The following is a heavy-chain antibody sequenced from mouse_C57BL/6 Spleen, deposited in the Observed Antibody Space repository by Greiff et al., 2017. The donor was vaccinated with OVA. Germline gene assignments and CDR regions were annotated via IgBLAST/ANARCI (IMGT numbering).Heavy chain of an antibody. J-gene: IGHJ3*01. CDR3: ATTTVVATGRFAY. CDR2: IDPSDSET. V-gene: IGHV1-52*01. Sequence: VQLQQPGAELVRPGSSVKLSCKASGYTFTSYWMHWVKQRPIQGLEWIGNIDPSDSETHYNQKFKDKATLTVDKSSSTAYMQLSSLTSEDSAVYYCATTTVVATGRFAYWGQGTLVTVSA. D-gene: IGHD1-1*01. CDR1: GYTFTSYW.